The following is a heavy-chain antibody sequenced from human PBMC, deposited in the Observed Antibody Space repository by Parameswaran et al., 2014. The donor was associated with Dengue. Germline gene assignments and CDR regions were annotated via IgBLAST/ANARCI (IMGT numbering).Heavy chain of an antibody. J-gene: IGHJ4*02. CDR3: ASSPKYSSGWYSRFDY. D-gene: IGHD6-19*01. CDR2: ISYDGSNK. Sequence: VRQAPGKGLEWVAVISYDGSNKYYADSVKGRFTISRDNSKNTLYLQMNSLRAEDTAVYYCASSPKYSSGWYSRFDYWGQGTLVTVSS. V-gene: IGHV3-33*05.